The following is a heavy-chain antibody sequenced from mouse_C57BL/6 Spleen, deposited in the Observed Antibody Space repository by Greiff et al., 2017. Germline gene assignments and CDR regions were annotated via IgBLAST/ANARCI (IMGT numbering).Heavy chain of an antibody. CDR3: APLITTVRAWFAY. D-gene: IGHD1-1*01. J-gene: IGHJ3*01. CDR1: GYTFTSYW. Sequence: QVQLQQPGAELVKPGASVKVSCKASGYTFTSYWMHWVKQRPGQGLEWIGRIHPSDSDTTYNQKFKVKATLTVDKSSSTAYMQLGSLTSEDSAVYYCAPLITTVRAWFAYWGQGTLVTVSA. CDR2: IHPSDSDT. V-gene: IGHV1-74*01.